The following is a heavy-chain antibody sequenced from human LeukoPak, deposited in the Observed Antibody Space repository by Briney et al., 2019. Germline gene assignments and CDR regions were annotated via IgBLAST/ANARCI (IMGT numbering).Heavy chain of an antibody. V-gene: IGHV6-1*01. CDR3: ARGWGSGSNAFDI. J-gene: IGHJ3*02. CDR1: GDSVSSNSAA. D-gene: IGHD6-19*01. Sequence: SQTLSLTCAISGDSVSSNSAAWNWIRQSPSRGLEWLGRIYFRSKWYNEYAVSVNSRVTINPDTSKNQFSLQLNSVTPEDTAVYYCARGWGSGSNAFDIWGQGTMVTVSS. CDR2: IYFRSKWYN.